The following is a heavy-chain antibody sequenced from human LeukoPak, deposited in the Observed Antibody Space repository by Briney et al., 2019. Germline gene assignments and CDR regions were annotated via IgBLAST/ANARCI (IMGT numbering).Heavy chain of an antibody. Sequence: PGGSLRLSCAASGFTFSSYAMHWVRQAPGKGLEWVAVISYDGSNKYYADSVKGRFTISRDNSKNALYLQMNSLRAEDTAVYYCASQNYLNDAFDIWGQGTMVTVSS. CDR2: ISYDGSNK. CDR3: ASQNYLNDAFDI. D-gene: IGHD1-7*01. V-gene: IGHV3-30-3*01. J-gene: IGHJ3*02. CDR1: GFTFSSYA.